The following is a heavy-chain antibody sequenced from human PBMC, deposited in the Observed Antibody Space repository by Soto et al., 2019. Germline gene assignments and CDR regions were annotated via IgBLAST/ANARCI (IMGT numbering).Heavy chain of an antibody. Sequence: GGSLRLSCAASEFTFSSYAMSWVRQAPGKGLEWVSTISGSGGRTYYADSVKGRFTISRDNSRNTLHLQMDSLRVEDTALYYCAKTLLSTSWYGLHDYVSQGTLVTVSS. J-gene: IGHJ4*02. CDR2: ISGSGGRT. D-gene: IGHD6-13*01. V-gene: IGHV3-23*01. CDR3: AKTLLSTSWYGLHDY. CDR1: EFTFSSYA.